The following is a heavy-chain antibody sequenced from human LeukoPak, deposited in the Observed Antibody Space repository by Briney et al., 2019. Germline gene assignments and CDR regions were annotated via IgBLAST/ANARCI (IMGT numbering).Heavy chain of an antibody. V-gene: IGHV3-23*01. CDR3: AKDGGLWVSAHWGDS. J-gene: IGHJ4*02. CDR1: GFTFSTNF. CDR2: ITTSDGNT. Sequence: PGGSLRLSCAASGFTFSTNFMSWVRQAPGKGLEWVSTITTSDGNTYYADSVKGRFTVSRDNSKNTLFLQMNSLRAEDTAVYYCAKDGGLWVSAHWGDSWGRGTLVTVSS. D-gene: IGHD7-27*01.